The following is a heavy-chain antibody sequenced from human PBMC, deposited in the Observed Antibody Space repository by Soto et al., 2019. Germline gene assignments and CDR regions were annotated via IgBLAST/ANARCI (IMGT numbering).Heavy chain of an antibody. V-gene: IGHV3-30*18. CDR3: AKVYYYDSSGYTNDY. Sequence: PGGSLRLSCAASGFTFSSYGMHWVRQAPGKGLEWVAVISYDGSNKYYADSVKGRFTISRDNSKNTLYLQMNSLRAEDTAVYYCAKVYYYDSSGYTNDYWGQGTLVTVSS. D-gene: IGHD3-22*01. J-gene: IGHJ4*02. CDR2: ISYDGSNK. CDR1: GFTFSSYG.